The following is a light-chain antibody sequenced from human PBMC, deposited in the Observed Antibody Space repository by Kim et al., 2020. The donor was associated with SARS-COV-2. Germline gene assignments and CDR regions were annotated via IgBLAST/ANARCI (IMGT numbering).Light chain of an antibody. Sequence: PGERATLSCRASQSVRSSYLAWYQQKPGQAPRLLIYGASTRATGIPDRFSGSGSGTDFTLTISRLEPEDFAVYYCQQYASSPLTFGGGTKVDIK. J-gene: IGKJ4*01. CDR2: GAS. CDR1: QSVRSSY. V-gene: IGKV3-20*01. CDR3: QQYASSPLT.